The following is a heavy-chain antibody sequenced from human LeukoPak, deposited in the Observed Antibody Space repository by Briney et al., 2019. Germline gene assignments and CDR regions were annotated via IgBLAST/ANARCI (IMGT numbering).Heavy chain of an antibody. Sequence: SETLSLTCTVSGGSISSYYWSWIRQPPGKGLEWIGYIYYSGSTNCNPSLKSRVTISVDTSKNQFSLKLNSVTAADTAVYYCARGRDSSGYRTDYWGQGTLVTVSS. V-gene: IGHV4-59*01. D-gene: IGHD3-22*01. CDR3: ARGRDSSGYRTDY. J-gene: IGHJ4*02. CDR2: IYYSGST. CDR1: GGSISSYY.